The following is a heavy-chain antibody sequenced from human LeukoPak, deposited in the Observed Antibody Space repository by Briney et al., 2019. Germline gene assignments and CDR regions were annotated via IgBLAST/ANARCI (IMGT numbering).Heavy chain of an antibody. D-gene: IGHD3-22*01. CDR2: IIPIFGTA. CDR3: ARDPSPGIDSSGYYYGAFDI. J-gene: IGHJ3*02. Sequence: VKVSCKASGGTFSSYAISWVRPAPGQGLEWMGGIIPIFGTANYAQKFQGRVTITADESTSTAYMELSSLRSEDTAVYYCARDPSPGIDSSGYYYGAFDIWGQGTMVTVSS. CDR1: GGTFSSYA. V-gene: IGHV1-69*13.